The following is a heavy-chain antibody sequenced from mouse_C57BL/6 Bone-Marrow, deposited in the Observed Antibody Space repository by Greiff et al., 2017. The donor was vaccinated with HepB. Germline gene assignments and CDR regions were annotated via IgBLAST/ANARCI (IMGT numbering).Heavy chain of an antibody. J-gene: IGHJ3*01. CDR2: IHPNSGST. Sequence: VKLQQPGAELVKPGASVKLSCKASGYTFTSYWMHWVKQRPGQGLEWIGMIHPNSGSTNYNEKFKSKATLTVDKSSSTAYMQLSSLTSEDSAVYYCARSHYYGSSYDWFAYWGQGTLVTVSA. CDR1: GYTFTSYW. D-gene: IGHD1-1*01. V-gene: IGHV1-64*01. CDR3: ARSHYYGSSYDWFAY.